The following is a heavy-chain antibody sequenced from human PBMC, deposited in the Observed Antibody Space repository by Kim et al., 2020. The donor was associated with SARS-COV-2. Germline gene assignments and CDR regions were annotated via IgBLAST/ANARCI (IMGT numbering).Heavy chain of an antibody. D-gene: IGHD3-22*01. J-gene: IGHJ4*02. CDR3: AKDLGLDYYDSSGYYGVVY. CDR1: GFTFSSYG. CDR2: ISYDGSNK. V-gene: IGHV3-30*18. Sequence: GGSLRLSCAASGFTFSSYGMHWVRQAPGKGLEWVAVISYDGSNKYYADSVKGRFTISRDNSKNTLYLQMNSLRAEDTAVYYCAKDLGLDYYDSSGYYGVVYWGERTLVTVSP.